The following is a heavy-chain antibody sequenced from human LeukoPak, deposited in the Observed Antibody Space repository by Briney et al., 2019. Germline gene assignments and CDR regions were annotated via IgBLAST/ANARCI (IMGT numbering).Heavy chain of an antibody. D-gene: IGHD1-1*01. J-gene: IGHJ4*02. Sequence: GGSLRLSCAASGFTLSSYWMSWVRQAPGKVLEWVANIKQDGSEKYYVDSVKGRFTISRDNAKNSLYLQMNSLRAEDTAVYYCARDQTDELYYFDYWGQGTLVTVSS. CDR1: GFTLSSYW. CDR2: IKQDGSEK. V-gene: IGHV3-7*01. CDR3: ARDQTDELYYFDY.